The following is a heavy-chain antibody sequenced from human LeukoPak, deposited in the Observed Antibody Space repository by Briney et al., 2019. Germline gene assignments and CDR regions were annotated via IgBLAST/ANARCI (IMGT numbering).Heavy chain of an antibody. Sequence: SGGSLRLSCAASGFTFSSYGMSWVRQAPGKGLAGVSAISGSGGSTYYADSVKGRFTISRDNSKNTLYLQMNSLRAEDTAVYYCAKNYGDYDRSFDYWGQGTLVTVSS. CDR3: AKNYGDYDRSFDY. V-gene: IGHV3-23*01. CDR1: GFTFSSYG. D-gene: IGHD4-17*01. CDR2: ISGSGGST. J-gene: IGHJ4*02.